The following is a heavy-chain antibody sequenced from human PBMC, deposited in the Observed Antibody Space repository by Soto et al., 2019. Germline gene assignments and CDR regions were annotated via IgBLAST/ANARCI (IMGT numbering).Heavy chain of an antibody. CDR1: GGPISNYY. CDR3: SRVGCSNSNCQTRGMDV. V-gene: IGHV4-4*07. CDR2: IYSDGAT. D-gene: IGHD2-2*01. Sequence: QVQLQESGPGLVRPSDTLYLICNVSGGPISNYYWSWVRQPAGKGLESVGRIYSDGATNYSPSLKSRVFMSLDMSGNQFSLQLNSVTAADTAVYYCSRVGCSNSNCQTRGMDVWGQGTTVTVSS. J-gene: IGHJ6*02.